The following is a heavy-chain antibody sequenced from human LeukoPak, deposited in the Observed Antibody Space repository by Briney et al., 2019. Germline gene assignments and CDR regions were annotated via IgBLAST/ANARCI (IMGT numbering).Heavy chain of an antibody. J-gene: IGHJ5*02. CDR1: GFTLSSYA. Sequence: PGGSLRLSCAASGFTLSSYAMSWVRQAPGKGLEWVSTIGGNGGRTYYADSVKGRFTISRDNSKNTLYLQMNSLRAEDTAVYYCAKGGVPTWGQGTLVTVSS. CDR2: IGGNGGRT. CDR3: AKGGVPT. V-gene: IGHV3-23*01.